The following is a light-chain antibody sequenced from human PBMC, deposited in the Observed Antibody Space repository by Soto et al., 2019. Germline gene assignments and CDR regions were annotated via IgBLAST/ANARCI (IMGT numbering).Light chain of an antibody. J-gene: IGKJ1*01. Sequence: VVLTQSPGTLCLSPVARATLSCRASKILSSNYLAWYQQKPGQAPRLLIHGASSRATGIPDRFSGSGSGTDFTLTISRLEPEDFAVYYCQQYGSSPTFGQGTKGDI. V-gene: IGKV3-20*01. CDR2: GAS. CDR3: QQYGSSPT. CDR1: KILSSNY.